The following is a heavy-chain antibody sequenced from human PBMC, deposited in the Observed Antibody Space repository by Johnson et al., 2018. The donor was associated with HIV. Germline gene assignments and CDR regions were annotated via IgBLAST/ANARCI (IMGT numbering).Heavy chain of an antibody. CDR1: GFTFSSYA. J-gene: IGHJ3*02. CDR3: ARTITMIVVDIKSNNDALDI. CDR2: ISHDGRNE. Sequence: QEKLVESGGGVVQPGKSLRLSCAASGFTFSSYAMHWVRQAPGKGLEWVAVISHDGRNEYYTESVGGRFTISRDNAKNSLYLQMNSLRAEDTALYYCARTITMIVVDIKSNNDALDIWGQGTMVTVSS. V-gene: IGHV3-30*04. D-gene: IGHD3-22*01.